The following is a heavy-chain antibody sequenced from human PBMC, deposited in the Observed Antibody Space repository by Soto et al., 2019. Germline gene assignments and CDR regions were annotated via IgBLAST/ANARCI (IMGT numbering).Heavy chain of an antibody. Sequence: QVQLVQSGAEVKKPGASVKVSCKASGYTFTSYYMHWVRQAPGQGLEWMGIINPSGGSTRYAQKFQGRVTMTSDTSTSTVYMELSSLRSEDTAVYYCARDPDSSAEDYYYYMDVWGKGTTVTVSS. CDR3: ARDPDSSAEDYYYYMDV. CDR2: INPSGGST. J-gene: IGHJ6*03. D-gene: IGHD6-19*01. CDR1: GYTFTSYY. V-gene: IGHV1-46*03.